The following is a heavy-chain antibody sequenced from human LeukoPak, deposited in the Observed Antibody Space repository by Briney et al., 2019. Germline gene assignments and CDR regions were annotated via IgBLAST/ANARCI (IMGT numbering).Heavy chain of an antibody. D-gene: IGHD5-12*01. CDR1: GGSISSGDYY. CDR3: ARGWGGYSGYDPRYYFDY. CDR2: IYYSGST. V-gene: IGHV4-30-4*08. J-gene: IGHJ4*02. Sequence: SETLSLTCTVSGGSISSGDYYWSWIRQPPGKGLEWIGYIYYSGSTYYNPSLKSRVTISVDTSKNQFSLKLSSVTAADTAVYYCARGWGGYSGYDPRYYFDYWGQGTLVTVSS.